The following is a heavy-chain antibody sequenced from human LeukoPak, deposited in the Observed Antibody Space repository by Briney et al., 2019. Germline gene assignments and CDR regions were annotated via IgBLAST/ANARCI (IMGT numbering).Heavy chain of an antibody. CDR2: IKQDGSEK. D-gene: IGHD6-19*01. CDR3: AKLSTWLPDH. Sequence: GGSLRLSCAASGFTFSSYWMSWVRQAPGKGLEWLADIKQDGSEKYYVDSVKGRFTISRDNAKNSLFLQMNSLRAEDTAVYYCAKLSTWLPDHWGQGTLVTVSS. J-gene: IGHJ4*02. V-gene: IGHV3-7*05. CDR1: GFTFSSYW.